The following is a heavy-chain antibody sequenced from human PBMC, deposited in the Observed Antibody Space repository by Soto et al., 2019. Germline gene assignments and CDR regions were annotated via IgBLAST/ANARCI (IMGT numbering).Heavy chain of an antibody. D-gene: IGHD3-16*01. CDR3: ARRGGLYYYYYYMDV. CDR2: IYYSGST. Sequence: QVQLQESGPGLVKPSETLSLTCTVSGGSISSYYWSWIRQPPGKGLEWIGYIYYSGSTNYNPSLKSRVTISVDTSKNQFSLKLSSVTAADTAVYYCARRGGLYYYYYYMDVWGKGTTVTVSS. J-gene: IGHJ6*03. V-gene: IGHV4-59*08. CDR1: GGSISSYY.